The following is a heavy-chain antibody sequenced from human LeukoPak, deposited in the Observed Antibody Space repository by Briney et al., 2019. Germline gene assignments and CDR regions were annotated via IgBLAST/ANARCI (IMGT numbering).Heavy chain of an antibody. V-gene: IGHV4-34*01. CDR1: GGSFSGYY. D-gene: IGHD2-2*01. CDR3: ARGVFCSSSSCSFYFDY. Sequence: SETLSLTCAVYGGSFSGYYWSWIRQPPGKGLEWIGEINHSGSTNYNPSLKSRVTISVDTPKNQFSLKLSSVTAADTAVYYCARGVFCSSSSCSFYFDYWGQGTLVTVSS. CDR2: INHSGST. J-gene: IGHJ4*02.